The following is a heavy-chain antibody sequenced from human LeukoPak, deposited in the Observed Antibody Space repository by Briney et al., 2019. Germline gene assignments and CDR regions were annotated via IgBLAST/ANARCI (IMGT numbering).Heavy chain of an antibody. CDR3: ARSARSYGSGSYSPEFDP. CDR1: GFTFSSYD. Sequence: GGSLRLSCAASGFTFSSYDMHWVRQATGKGLEWVSAIGTAGDTYYPGSVKGRFTISRENAKNSLYLQMNSLRAGDTAVYYCARSARSYGSGSYSPEFDPWGQEPWSPSPQ. V-gene: IGHV3-13*01. CDR2: IGTAGDT. J-gene: IGHJ5*02. D-gene: IGHD3-10*01.